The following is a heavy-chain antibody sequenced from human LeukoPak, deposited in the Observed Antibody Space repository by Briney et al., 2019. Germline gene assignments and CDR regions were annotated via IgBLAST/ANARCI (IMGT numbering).Heavy chain of an antibody. Sequence: ASVKVSCKASGYTFTGYYMHWVRQAPGQGLGWMGWINPNSGGTNYAQKFQGRVTMTTDTSISTAYMELSRLRSDDTAVYYCASDRDIVVVRDWFDPWGQGTLVTVSS. D-gene: IGHD2-2*01. CDR3: ASDRDIVVVRDWFDP. J-gene: IGHJ5*02. CDR2: INPNSGGT. CDR1: GYTFTGYY. V-gene: IGHV1-2*02.